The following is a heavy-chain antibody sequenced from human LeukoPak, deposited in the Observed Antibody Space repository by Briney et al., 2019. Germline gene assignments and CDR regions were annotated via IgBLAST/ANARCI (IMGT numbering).Heavy chain of an antibody. Sequence: SETLSLTCTVSGASISSYYWSWVRQPAGEGLEWIGRIYTSGSTNYKPSLKSRVTMSVDTSKNQFSLKLASVTAADTAVYYCARDGVENSSWYPLDSWGPGTLVTVSS. J-gene: IGHJ4*02. V-gene: IGHV4-4*07. CDR3: ARDGVENSSWYPLDS. CDR2: IYTSGST. D-gene: IGHD6-13*01. CDR1: GASISSYY.